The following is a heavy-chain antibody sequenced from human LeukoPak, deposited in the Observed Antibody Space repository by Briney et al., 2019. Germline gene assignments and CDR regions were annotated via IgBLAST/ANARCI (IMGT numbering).Heavy chain of an antibody. Sequence: SETLSLTCAVYGGSFSGYYWGWIRQPPGKGLEWIGEINHSGSTNYNPSLKSRVTISVDTSKNQFSLKLSSVTAADTAVYYCARRSWILLLGESLHYMDVWGKGTTVTISS. CDR3: ARRSWILLLGESLHYMDV. CDR2: INHSGST. J-gene: IGHJ6*03. D-gene: IGHD3-10*01. CDR1: GGSFSGYY. V-gene: IGHV4-34*01.